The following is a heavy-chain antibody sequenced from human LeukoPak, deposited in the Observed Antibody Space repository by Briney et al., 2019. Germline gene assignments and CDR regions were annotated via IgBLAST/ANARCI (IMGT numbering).Heavy chain of an antibody. CDR3: ARELVSLGTGYFDL. V-gene: IGHV3-23*01. CDR1: GFTFSTYC. J-gene: IGHJ2*01. D-gene: IGHD7-27*01. CDR2: ITGSSTST. Sequence: GGSLRLSCEASGFTFSTYCMTWVRQAPGKGLEWVSGITGSSTSTYYAASVKGRFTISRDTSTRTLHLQMNSLRAEDTDIYSCARELVSLGTGYFDLWGRGTLVTVSS.